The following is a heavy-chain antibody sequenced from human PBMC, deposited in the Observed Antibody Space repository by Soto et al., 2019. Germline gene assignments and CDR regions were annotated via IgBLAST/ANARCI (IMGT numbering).Heavy chain of an antibody. CDR1: GLTFSDYG. D-gene: IGHD3-16*02. J-gene: IGHJ4*02. CDR3: AKALGELSPESFDH. V-gene: IGHV3-30*18. CDR2: ISYDGSNQ. Sequence: QVQLVVSGGGVVQPGRSLRLSCAASGLTFSDYGMHWVRQAPGKGLEWVTIISYDGSNQYYADSVKGRFTISRDNSKNTLYLQMNSLRLEDTGVYYCAKALGELSPESFDHWGQGVLVTVSS.